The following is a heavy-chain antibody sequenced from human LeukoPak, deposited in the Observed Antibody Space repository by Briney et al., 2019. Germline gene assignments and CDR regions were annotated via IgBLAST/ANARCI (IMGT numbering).Heavy chain of an antibody. CDR2: INNDGSKI. CDR1: GFTLSRYW. CDR3: VRNLAVAGTCFDS. J-gene: IGHJ4*02. Sequence: GGSLRLSCAASGFTLSRYWMHWVRQAPGEGLVWVSRINNDGSKIDYADFAKGRFTISRDNVENTVHLQMSSLRAEDTALYYCVRNLAVAGTCFDSWGQGTLVTVSS. D-gene: IGHD6-19*01. V-gene: IGHV3-74*01.